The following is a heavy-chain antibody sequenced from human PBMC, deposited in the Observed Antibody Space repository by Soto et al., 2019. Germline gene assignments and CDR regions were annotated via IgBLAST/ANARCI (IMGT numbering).Heavy chain of an antibody. V-gene: IGHV3-53*01. CDR1: GFTVSNNY. D-gene: IGHD3-10*01. J-gene: IGHJ4*02. Sequence: EVQLVESGGGLIQPGGSLRLSCAVSGFTVSNNYMSWVRQAPGKGLEGVSVIYSGGYTAYGDSVKGRFTISRDNSKNTINIQIKSPGAGASAVFSRCAGAGGGGYWGQGTLVTVSS. CDR2: IYSGGYT. CDR3: CAGAGGGGY.